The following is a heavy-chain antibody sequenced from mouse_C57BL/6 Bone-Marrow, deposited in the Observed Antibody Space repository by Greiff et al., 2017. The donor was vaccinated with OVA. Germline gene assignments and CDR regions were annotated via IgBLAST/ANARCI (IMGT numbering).Heavy chain of an antibody. CDR1: GFNFKTTY. CDR3: ARLGNGYGDAMDY. D-gene: IGHD2-2*01. V-gene: IGHV14-3*01. J-gene: IGHJ4*01. CDR2: IDPANSNT. Sequence: EVKLVESVAELVRPGASVKLSCTASGFNFKTTYMHWVKQRPEQGLEWIGRIDPANSNTQYAHKFKGKATFTADTSSTTAYLQLSSLTSEDTAIYYCARLGNGYGDAMDYWGQGTSVTVSS.